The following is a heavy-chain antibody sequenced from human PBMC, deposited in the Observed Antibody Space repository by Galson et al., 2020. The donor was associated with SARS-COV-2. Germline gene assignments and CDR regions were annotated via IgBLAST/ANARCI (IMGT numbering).Heavy chain of an antibody. V-gene: IGHV1-24*01. D-gene: IGHD6-19*01. CDR3: ATAPAVAGTHLVYYYYYGMDV. CDR1: GYTLTELS. Sequence: ASVKVSSKVSGYTLTELSMHWVRQAPGKGLEWMGGFDPEDGETIYAQKFQGRVTMTEDTSTDTAYMELSSLRSEDTAVYYCATAPAVAGTHLVYYYYYGMDVWGQGTTVTVSS. J-gene: IGHJ6*02. CDR2: FDPEDGET.